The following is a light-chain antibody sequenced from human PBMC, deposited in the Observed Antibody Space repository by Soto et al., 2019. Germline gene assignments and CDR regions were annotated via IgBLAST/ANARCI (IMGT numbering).Light chain of an antibody. V-gene: IGKV1-9*01. Sequence: DIQLTQSPSFLSASVGDRVTITCRASQGISSYLAWYQQKPGKAPKLLIYAASTLQSGVPSRFSGSGSGTEFTLTISSLHPEDFAIYYCQQLNSYQLTFGGGTKVEIK. CDR2: AAS. CDR1: QGISSY. J-gene: IGKJ4*01. CDR3: QQLNSYQLT.